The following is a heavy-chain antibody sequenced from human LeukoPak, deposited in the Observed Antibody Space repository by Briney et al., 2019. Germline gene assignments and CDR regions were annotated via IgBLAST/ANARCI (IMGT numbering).Heavy chain of an antibody. V-gene: IGHV4-61*01. CDR1: GGSVSSGSYY. CDR2: IYYSGST. J-gene: IGHJ4*02. D-gene: IGHD4-17*01. CDR3: ARDLADDYGDYLQGESDY. Sequence: SETLSLTCTVSGGSVSSGSYYWSWIRQPPGKGLEWIGYIYYSGSTNYNPSLKSRVTISVDTSKNQFSLKLSSVTAADTAVYYCARDLADDYGDYLQGESDYWGQGTLVTVSS.